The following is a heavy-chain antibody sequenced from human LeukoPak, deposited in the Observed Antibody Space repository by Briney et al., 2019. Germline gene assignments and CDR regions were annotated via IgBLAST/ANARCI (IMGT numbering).Heavy chain of an antibody. Sequence: ASVKVSRKASGYTFTSYGFSWVRQAPGQGLEWMGWISAYNGDTDYPQNLQGRVTLTTDTSTSTAYMELRSLRSDDTAVYYCARDTSTTVTAMDVWGKGTTVIVSS. J-gene: IGHJ6*03. CDR2: ISAYNGDT. V-gene: IGHV1-18*01. CDR1: GYTFTSYG. D-gene: IGHD4-17*01. CDR3: ARDTSTTVTAMDV.